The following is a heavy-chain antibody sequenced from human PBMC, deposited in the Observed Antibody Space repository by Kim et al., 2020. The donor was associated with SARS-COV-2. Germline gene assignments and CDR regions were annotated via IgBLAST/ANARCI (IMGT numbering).Heavy chain of an antibody. Sequence: GGSLRLSCAVSGFPVSNNYMSWVRQAPGKGLEWVSVIYSGGSGSTYYADSVKGRFTLSRDNSKNTLDLQMNSLRVEGTAVYYCVGRNWFDPWGQGTPVTVSS. CDR1: GFPVSNNY. J-gene: IGHJ5*02. V-gene: IGHV3-66*01. CDR3: VGRNWFDP. CDR2: IYSGGSGST.